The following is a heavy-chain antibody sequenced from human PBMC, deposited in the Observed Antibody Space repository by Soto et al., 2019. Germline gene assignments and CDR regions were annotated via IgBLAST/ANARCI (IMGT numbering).Heavy chain of an antibody. D-gene: IGHD3-10*01. Sequence: QVQLVQSGAEVKKPGSSVKVSCKASGGTFSSYAISWVRQAPGQGLEWRGGIIPIFGTANYAQKFQGRVTITADESTSTAYMEMSSLRSEDTAVYYCARNQIRDYYGSSDFDYWGQGTLVTVSS. CDR3: ARNQIRDYYGSSDFDY. V-gene: IGHV1-69*01. CDR2: IIPIFGTA. CDR1: GGTFSSYA. J-gene: IGHJ4*02.